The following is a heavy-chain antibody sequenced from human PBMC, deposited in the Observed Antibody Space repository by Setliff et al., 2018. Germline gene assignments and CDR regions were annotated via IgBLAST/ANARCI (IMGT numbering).Heavy chain of an antibody. CDR2: IIPVLGMT. CDR3: ARGPSPTVTPSRLIYFYHMDV. Sequence: VKVSCKASGDPFNAYGVSWVRQAPGQGLEWMGAIIPVLGMTDYAQKFQGRLTITADQSTTTVYMELSSLRFDDTALYYCARGPSPTVTPSRLIYFYHMDVWGTGTTVTVSS. D-gene: IGHD4-17*01. J-gene: IGHJ6*03. CDR1: GDPFNAYG. V-gene: IGHV1-69*10.